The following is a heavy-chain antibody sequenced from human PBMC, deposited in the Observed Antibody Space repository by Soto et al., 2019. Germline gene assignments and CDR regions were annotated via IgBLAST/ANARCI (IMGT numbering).Heavy chain of an antibody. CDR1: GYTFTSYA. CDR2: INAGNGNT. J-gene: IGHJ5*02. V-gene: IGHV1-3*01. CDR3: AREGPKVLEWYNWFDP. Sequence: GASVKVSCKASGYTFTSYAMHWVRQAPGQRLEWMGWINAGNGNTKYSQKFQGRVTITRDTSASTAYMELSSLRSEDTAVYYCAREGPKVLEWYNWFDPWGQGTLVTVSS. D-gene: IGHD3-3*01.